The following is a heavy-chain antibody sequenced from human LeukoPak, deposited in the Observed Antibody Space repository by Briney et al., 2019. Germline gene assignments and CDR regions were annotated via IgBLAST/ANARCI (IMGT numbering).Heavy chain of an antibody. CDR2: IYSGGST. J-gene: IGHJ4*02. CDR3: ARSDYGGNLFDY. CDR1: GFTVSNNY. D-gene: IGHD4-23*01. Sequence: GGSLRLSCVVSGFTVSNNYMSWVRQAPRKGLEWVSLIYSGGSTYYADSVKGRFTISRDNSKNTVYLQMNSLRAEDTAVYYCARSDYGGNLFDYWGQGTLVTVSS. V-gene: IGHV3-66*01.